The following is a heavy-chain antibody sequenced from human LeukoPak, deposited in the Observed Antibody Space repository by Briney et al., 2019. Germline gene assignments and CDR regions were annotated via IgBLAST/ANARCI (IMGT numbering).Heavy chain of an antibody. J-gene: IGHJ4*02. V-gene: IGHV1-2*02. D-gene: IGHD1-26*01. CDR1: GYTFIGYY. CDR3: ARHSGSYAFDY. Sequence: ASVKVSCKASGYTFIGYYMHWLRQAPGQGLEWIGWINPNSGGTNYAQKFQGRVTMTRDTSISTAYMELSRLRSDDTAVYYCARHSGSYAFDYWGQGTLVTVSS. CDR2: INPNSGGT.